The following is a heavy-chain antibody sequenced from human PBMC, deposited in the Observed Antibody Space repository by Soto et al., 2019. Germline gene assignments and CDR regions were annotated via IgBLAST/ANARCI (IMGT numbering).Heavy chain of an antibody. J-gene: IGHJ1*01. D-gene: IGHD3-16*01. V-gene: IGHV3-30*19. CDR1: GFTFRSYV. CDR2: TSYDGSDK. Sequence: QVHLVESGGGVVQPGTSLRVSCVGSGFTFRSYVIHWVRQAPGKGLEWVALTSYDGSDKYYGDSVRGRFTISRDNSRNTVDLQMDSLRLEDTALYYCARWGTTGGLDVWAQGTLVSLSS. CDR3: ARWGTTGGLDV.